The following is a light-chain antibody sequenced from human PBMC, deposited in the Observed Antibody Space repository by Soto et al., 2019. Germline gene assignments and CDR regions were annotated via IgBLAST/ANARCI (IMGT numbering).Light chain of an antibody. CDR3: CSYVGSYSYV. CDR1: SSDVGGYNS. Sequence: QSVLTQPRSVSGSRGQSVTVSCIGTSSDVGGYNSVSWYQEHPGKAPKLMIYDVIKRPSGVPDRFSGSKSGNTASLTISGLLAEDEADYYCCSYVGSYSYVFGTGTKVTVL. CDR2: DVI. J-gene: IGLJ1*01. V-gene: IGLV2-11*01.